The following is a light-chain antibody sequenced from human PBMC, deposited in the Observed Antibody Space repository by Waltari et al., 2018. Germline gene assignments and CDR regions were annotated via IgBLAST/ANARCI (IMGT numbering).Light chain of an antibody. CDR2: GND. J-gene: IGLJ2*01. V-gene: IGLV1-44*01. CDR3: AAWDESLKGWV. Sequence: QSVLTQPPSVSGTPGQRVTISCSGSSSNIGTNTVDWYQALPGTAPKLLIHGNDQRPSGVPDRFSGSKSGTSGSLAISGLQPEDETDYDCAAWDESLKGWVFGGGTRLTVL. CDR1: SSNIGTNT.